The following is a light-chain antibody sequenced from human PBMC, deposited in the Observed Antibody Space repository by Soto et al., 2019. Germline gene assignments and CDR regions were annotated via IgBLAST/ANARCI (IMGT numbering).Light chain of an antibody. Sequence: DIQMTKSPSSLSASVGDRVTITCQASQDISNCLNWYQQKPGRAPKLLIYDASKLETGVPSRFSGGGSGTDFTFTISSLQPEDIGTYYCQQCDTLPFTFGPGTKVDIK. CDR2: DAS. J-gene: IGKJ3*01. V-gene: IGKV1-33*01. CDR3: QQCDTLPFT. CDR1: QDISNC.